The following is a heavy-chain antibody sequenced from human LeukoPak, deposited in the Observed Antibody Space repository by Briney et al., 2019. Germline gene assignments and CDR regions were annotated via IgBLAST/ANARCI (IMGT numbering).Heavy chain of an antibody. D-gene: IGHD4-17*01. V-gene: IGHV1-18*01. CDR3: ATEGGWQPTDYGDHVY. Sequence: GASVKVSCKASGYTXTNYGITWVRQAPGQGLEWMGWISPYNGNTNYPRKLQGRVTMTTDTSTSTAYMELRSLRSDDTALYYCATEGGWQPTDYGDHVYWGQGTLVTVSS. CDR2: ISPYNGNT. CDR1: GYTXTNYG. J-gene: IGHJ4*02.